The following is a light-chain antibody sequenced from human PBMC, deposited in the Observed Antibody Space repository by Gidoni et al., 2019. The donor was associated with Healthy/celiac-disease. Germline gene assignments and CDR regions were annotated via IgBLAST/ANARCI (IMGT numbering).Light chain of an antibody. V-gene: IGLV2-14*03. CDR3: SSYTSSSTRV. CDR2: DVS. J-gene: IGLJ2*01. Sequence: KLMTYDVSNRPSGVSNRFSGSKSGNTASLTISGLQAEDEADYYCSSYTSSSTRVFGGGTKLTVL.